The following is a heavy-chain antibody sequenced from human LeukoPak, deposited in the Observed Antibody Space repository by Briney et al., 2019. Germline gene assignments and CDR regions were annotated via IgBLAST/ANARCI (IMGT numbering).Heavy chain of an antibody. CDR1: GFTFSNAW. V-gene: IGHV3-15*01. Sequence: GGSLRLSCAASGFTFSNAWMSWVRQAPGKGLEWVGRIKSKTDGGTTDYAAPVKGRFTISRDDSKNALYLQMNSLKTEDTAVYYCTTDPGGNFNYYGMDVWGQGTTVTVSS. J-gene: IGHJ6*02. CDR2: IKSKTDGGTT. CDR3: TTDPGGNFNYYGMDV. D-gene: IGHD4-23*01.